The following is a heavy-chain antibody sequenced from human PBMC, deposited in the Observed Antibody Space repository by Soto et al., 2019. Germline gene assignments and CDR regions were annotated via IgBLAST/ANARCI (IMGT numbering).Heavy chain of an antibody. CDR3: AREVVVGATQDYYGMDV. J-gene: IGHJ6*02. CDR2: IYYSGST. V-gene: IGHV4-39*02. Sequence: SETVSLTCTVSCGSISSSSYYWGWIRQPPGKGLEWIGSIYYSGSTYYNPSLKSRVTISVDTSKNQSSLKLSSVTAADTAVYYCAREVVVGATQDYYGMDVWGQGTAVTVSS. D-gene: IGHD1-26*01. CDR1: CGSISSSSYY.